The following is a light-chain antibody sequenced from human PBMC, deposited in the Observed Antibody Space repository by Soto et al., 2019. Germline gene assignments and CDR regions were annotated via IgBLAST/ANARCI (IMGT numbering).Light chain of an antibody. Sequence: DIQMTQSPSTLSASVGDRVTITCRASQSISSGLAWYQQKPGKAPKLLIYDASSLESGVQSRFGGSGSGTEFTLSISSLQPDDFATYYCQQYNIYLYTFGQETKLEIK. CDR1: QSISSG. CDR3: QQYNIYLYT. CDR2: DAS. V-gene: IGKV1-5*01. J-gene: IGKJ2*01.